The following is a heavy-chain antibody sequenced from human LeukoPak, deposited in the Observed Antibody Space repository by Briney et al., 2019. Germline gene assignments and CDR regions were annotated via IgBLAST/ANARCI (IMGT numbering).Heavy chain of an antibody. J-gene: IGHJ4*02. V-gene: IGHV4-39*01. Sequence: TASETLSLTCTVSGGFISSGYYCSGWIRQPPGKGLEWIGSMCYGGSTYYNPSLKSRVTISEDTSKNQFSLKLSSVTAADTAVYYCARLGSNSFAIRYWGQGTLVTVSS. CDR2: MCYGGST. CDR1: GGFISSGYYC. D-gene: IGHD2-21*01. CDR3: ARLGSNSFAIRY.